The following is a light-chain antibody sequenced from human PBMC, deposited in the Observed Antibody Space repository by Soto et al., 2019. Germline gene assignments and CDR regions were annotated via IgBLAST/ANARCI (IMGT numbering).Light chain of an antibody. CDR2: END. J-gene: IGLJ2*01. CDR3: AAWDDSLNGVV. Sequence: QSVLTQPPSASGTPGQRVTISCSGSSSNIGRSTVNWYQQLPGTAPKLLIHENDRRPSGVPDRFSGSKSGTSASLAISGLQSEDEAEYFCAAWDDSLNGVVFGGGTKLTV. V-gene: IGLV1-44*01. CDR1: SSNIGRST.